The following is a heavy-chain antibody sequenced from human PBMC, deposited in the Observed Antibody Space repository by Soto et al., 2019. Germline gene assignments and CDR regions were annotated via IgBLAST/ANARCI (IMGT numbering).Heavy chain of an antibody. CDR2: IYWDNDK. CDR1: GFSLTTSGVG. D-gene: IGHD1-7*01. J-gene: IGHJ4*02. Sequence: QITLKESGPPLVQPTQTLTLTCTFSGFSLTTSGVGVGWIRQTPGEALEWLALIYWDNDKRYSPSLRSRLTISKDTSKNQVILTMTNLETVDTGTYYCAHRLEGNDWNSGNFDYWGQGTLVTVSS. V-gene: IGHV2-5*02. CDR3: AHRLEGNDWNSGNFDY.